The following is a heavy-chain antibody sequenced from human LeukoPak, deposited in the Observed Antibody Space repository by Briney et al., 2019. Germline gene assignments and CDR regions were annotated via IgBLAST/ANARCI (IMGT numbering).Heavy chain of an antibody. CDR2: ISVYSGET. V-gene: IGHV1-18*01. CDR3: ARGTSGWYWLDP. D-gene: IGHD6-19*01. CDR1: GYTFDSYG. Sequence: GASVKVSCKASGYTFDSYGITWVRQAPGQGLEWMGWISVYSGETDSAQNVRGRVTMTTDTSTTTAYSELRGLTSDDTAVYYCARGTSGWYWLDPWGQGTLVIVSA. J-gene: IGHJ5*02.